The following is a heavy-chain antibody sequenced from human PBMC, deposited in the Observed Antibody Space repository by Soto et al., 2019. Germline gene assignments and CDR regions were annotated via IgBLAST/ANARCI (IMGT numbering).Heavy chain of an antibody. J-gene: IGHJ4*02. D-gene: IGHD6-13*01. V-gene: IGHV3-23*01. CDR2: ISGSGGST. CDR1: GFTCSSYA. CDR3: AKRDLSSWLPFYY. Sequence: EVQLLESGGGLVQPGGYLRLSCAASGFTCSSYAMSWDRQAQGKGLEWVSAISGSGGSTYYADSVKGRFTISRDNSKNTLYLQMNSLRAEDTAVDYCAKRDLSSWLPFYYWGQGTLVTVSS.